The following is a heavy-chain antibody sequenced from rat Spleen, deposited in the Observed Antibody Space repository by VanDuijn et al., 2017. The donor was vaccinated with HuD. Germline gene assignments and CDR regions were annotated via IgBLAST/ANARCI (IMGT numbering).Heavy chain of an antibody. D-gene: IGHD1-4*01. CDR3: ARHTGYNLFVY. Sequence: EVQLVETGGDLVQPGRSLKLSCVASGFTFSGYWMYWLRQAPGKGLEWISSINTDGDSTFYPDSVKGRLTISRDNAKSTLYLQMDRLRSEDTATYYCARHTGYNLFVYWGQGTLVTVSS. J-gene: IGHJ3*01. V-gene: IGHV5-58*01. CDR1: GFTFSGYW. CDR2: INTDGDST.